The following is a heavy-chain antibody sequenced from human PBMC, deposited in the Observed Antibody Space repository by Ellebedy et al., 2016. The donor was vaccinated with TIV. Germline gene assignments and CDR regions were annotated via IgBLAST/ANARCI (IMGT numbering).Heavy chain of an antibody. J-gene: IGHJ4*02. D-gene: IGHD2-15*01. CDR2: MFYSGST. V-gene: IGHV4-39*01. CDR3: ASHEWDISRSRYFDY. Sequence: SETLSLTXTASGGSISSFHWGWIRQPQGKGLEWIGTMFYSGSTNYNPSLKSRVTISGDTSKSQFSLKLTSVTAADTALYYCASHEWDISRSRYFDYWGQGTLVTVSS. CDR1: GGSISSFH.